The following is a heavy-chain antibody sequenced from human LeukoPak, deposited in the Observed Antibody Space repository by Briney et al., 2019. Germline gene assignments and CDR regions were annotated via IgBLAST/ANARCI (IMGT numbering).Heavy chain of an antibody. CDR3: ARVLGDDFWSGYYSSYYYYMDV. Sequence: PGGSLRLSCAASGFTFSSYSMNLVRQAPGKGLEWVSSISSSSSYIYYADSVKGRFTISRDNAKNSLYLQMNSLRAEDTAVYYCARVLGDDFWSGYYSSYYYYMDVWGKGTTVTVSS. D-gene: IGHD3-3*01. CDR2: ISSSSSYI. V-gene: IGHV3-21*01. J-gene: IGHJ6*03. CDR1: GFTFSSYS.